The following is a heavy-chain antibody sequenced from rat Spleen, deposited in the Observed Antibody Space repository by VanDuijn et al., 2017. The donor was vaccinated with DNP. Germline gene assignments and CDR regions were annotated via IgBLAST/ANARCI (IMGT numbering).Heavy chain of an antibody. Sequence: EVQLVESGGGLVQPGRSLKLSCAASGFTFSNYGMAWVRQAPTKGLEWVASISPSGGSTYYRDSVKGRFTISRDNAKSTLYLQMNSLRSEDTATYYCTRGAGSPYWSFDFWGPGTVVTVSS. D-gene: IGHD5-1*01. V-gene: IGHV5S13*01. CDR2: ISPSGGST. J-gene: IGHJ1*01. CDR1: GFTFSNYG. CDR3: TRGAGSPYWSFDF.